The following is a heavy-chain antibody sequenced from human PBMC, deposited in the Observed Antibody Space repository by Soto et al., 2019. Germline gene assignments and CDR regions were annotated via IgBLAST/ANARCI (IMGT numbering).Heavy chain of an antibody. CDR2: TIPVFNTA. CDR3: ARGVYGSGNYYTGPSAFYI. J-gene: IGHJ3*02. V-gene: IGHV1-69*06. CDR1: GGTLSDHG. Sequence: QVQLEQSGAEVKKPGSSVKVSCKASGGTLSDHGVAWLRQAPGQGLEWMGGTIPVFNTAKYVQKFQGRVTVTADKFANISYMELSSLRSEDTAFYFCARGVYGSGNYYTGPSAFYIWGQGTMVIVSS. D-gene: IGHD3-10*01.